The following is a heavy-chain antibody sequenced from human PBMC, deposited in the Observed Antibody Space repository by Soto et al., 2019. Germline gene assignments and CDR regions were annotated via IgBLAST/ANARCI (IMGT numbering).Heavy chain of an antibody. J-gene: IGHJ3*02. D-gene: IGHD6-19*01. Sequence: PGGSLRLSCAASGFTFSNAWMSWVRQAPGKGLEWVGRIKSKTDGGTTDYAAPVKGRFTISRDDSKNTLYLQMNSLKTEDTAVYYCTTDTIAVGAFDIWGQGTMVTVSS. V-gene: IGHV3-15*01. CDR3: TTDTIAVGAFDI. CDR1: GFTFSNAW. CDR2: IKSKTDGGTT.